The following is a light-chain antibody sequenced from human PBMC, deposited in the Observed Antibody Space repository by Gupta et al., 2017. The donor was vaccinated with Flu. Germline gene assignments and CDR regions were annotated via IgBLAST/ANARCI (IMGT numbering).Light chain of an antibody. CDR2: GAS. V-gene: IGKV3-20*01. J-gene: IGKJ3*01. CDR3: QQYCSSPPFT. CDR1: QSVSSSY. Sequence: EIGLTQSPGTLSLSPGERATLSCRASQSVSSSYLAWYQQKPGQAPRLLIYGASSRATGIPERFSDSGYGTDFTLTISRREPEDFAVYYCQQYCSSPPFTFGHGTKVDIK.